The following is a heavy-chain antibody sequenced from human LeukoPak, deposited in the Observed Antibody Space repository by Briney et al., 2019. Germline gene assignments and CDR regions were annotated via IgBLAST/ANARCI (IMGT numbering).Heavy chain of an antibody. CDR3: ATVVVVPAATDY. J-gene: IGHJ4*02. D-gene: IGHD2-2*01. Sequence: GGSVRLSCAASGFTFSSYSMNWVRQAPGKGLEWVSSISSSSSYIYYADSVKGRFTISRDNAKNSLYLQMNSLRAEDTAVYYCATVVVVPAATDYWGQGTLVTVSS. CDR1: GFTFSSYS. CDR2: ISSSSSYI. V-gene: IGHV3-21*01.